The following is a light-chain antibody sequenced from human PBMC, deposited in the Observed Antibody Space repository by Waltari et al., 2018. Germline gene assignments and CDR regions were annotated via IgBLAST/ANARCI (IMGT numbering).Light chain of an antibody. J-gene: IGLJ2*01. CDR1: SSNIGTNY. V-gene: IGLV1-51*01. CDR3: GTWDSSLSAVV. Sequence: QSVLTQPPSVSAAPGQKITISCSGSSSNIGTNYVSWYQQLPGTAPKLLIYDNDKRPSGIPDRFSGSKSGASATLGIIGLQTGDEADYYCGTWDSSLSAVVFGGGTKLTVL. CDR2: DND.